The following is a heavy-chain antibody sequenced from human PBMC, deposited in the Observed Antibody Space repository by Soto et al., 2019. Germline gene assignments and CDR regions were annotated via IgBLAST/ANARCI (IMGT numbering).Heavy chain of an antibody. CDR3: ARAWKIEKFGVISMSKGLDV. J-gene: IGHJ6*02. CDR1: GFIFSDYY. CDR2: SSNRVRST. Sequence: QVQLVESGGGLVKPGGSRGLYCAAPGFIFSDYYMTWIRQAPGKGREWISCSSNRVRSTYYADSVKDRFVVSKDNAKNLVYLQMNSLRAEDTAVYFCARAWKIEKFGVISMSKGLDVWGQGTTVTVSS. V-gene: IGHV3-11*01. D-gene: IGHD3-3*01.